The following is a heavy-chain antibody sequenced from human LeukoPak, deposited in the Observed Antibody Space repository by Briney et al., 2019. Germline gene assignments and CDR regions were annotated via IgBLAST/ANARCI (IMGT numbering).Heavy chain of an antibody. Sequence: GASVKVSCKASGYTFTRYGMSWVRQAPGQGLEWMGWISGSNGNTNYAQKLQGRVTMTTDTSTGTAYMELRSLRSDDTAVYYCARVEVDDILTGYYSDWGQGTLVTVSS. D-gene: IGHD3-9*01. CDR3: ARVEVDDILTGYYSD. V-gene: IGHV1-18*01. CDR1: GYTFTRYG. J-gene: IGHJ4*02. CDR2: ISGSNGNT.